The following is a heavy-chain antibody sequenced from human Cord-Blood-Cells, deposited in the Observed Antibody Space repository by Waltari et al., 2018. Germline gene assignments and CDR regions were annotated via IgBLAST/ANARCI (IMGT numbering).Heavy chain of an antibody. CDR1: GGSFSGYY. J-gene: IGHJ3*02. V-gene: IGHV4-34*01. CDR3: ARGLNDAFDI. CDR2: INHSGST. Sequence: QVQLQQWGAGLLKPSETLSLTCAVYGGSFSGYYWSWIRQPPGKGVERIGEINHSGSTNYNPSLKSRVTISVDTSKSQFSLKLSSVTAADTAVYYCARGLNDAFDIWGQGTMVTVSS.